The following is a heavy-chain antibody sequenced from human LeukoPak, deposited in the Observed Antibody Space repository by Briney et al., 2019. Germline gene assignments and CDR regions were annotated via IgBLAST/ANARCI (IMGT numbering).Heavy chain of an antibody. J-gene: IGHJ6*03. V-gene: IGHV4-59*01. Sequence: SETLSLTCTVSSGSITGYYWSWIRQPPGKGLEWIGYVYATGTTNYNPSLKTRATISIDTSKNQLSLTLTSVTAADTAGYYCAFTTLVSRYMDLWGKGPTVPVSS. CDR2: VYATGTT. D-gene: IGHD5-18*01. CDR1: SGSITGYY. CDR3: AFTTLVSRYMDL.